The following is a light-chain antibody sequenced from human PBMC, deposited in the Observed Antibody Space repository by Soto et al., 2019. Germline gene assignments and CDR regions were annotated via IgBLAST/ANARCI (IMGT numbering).Light chain of an antibody. CDR3: SSYAGINNWG. J-gene: IGLJ2*01. V-gene: IGLV2-8*01. Sequence: QSALTQPPSASGSPGQSVTISCTGTSSDVGGYNYVSWYQQHPGKAPKLMIYEVSKRPSGVPDRFSGSKSGNTASLTVSGLQAEDEADYYCSSYAGINNWGFGGGTKLTVL. CDR2: EVS. CDR1: SSDVGGYNY.